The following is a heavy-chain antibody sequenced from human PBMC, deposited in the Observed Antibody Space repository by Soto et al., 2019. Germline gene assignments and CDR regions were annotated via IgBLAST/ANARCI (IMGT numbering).Heavy chain of an antibody. J-gene: IGHJ4*02. CDR3: ARTYGSGSYPHYSDY. CDR1: GFTFDDYA. CDR2: ISWNSGSI. Sequence: EVQLVESGGGLVQPGRSLRLSCAASGFTFDDYAMHWVRQAPGKGLEWVSGISWNSGSIGYADSVKGRFTISRDNAKNSLYLQMNSLRAEDTALYYCARTYGSGSYPHYSDYWGQGTLVTVSS. V-gene: IGHV3-9*01. D-gene: IGHD3-10*01.